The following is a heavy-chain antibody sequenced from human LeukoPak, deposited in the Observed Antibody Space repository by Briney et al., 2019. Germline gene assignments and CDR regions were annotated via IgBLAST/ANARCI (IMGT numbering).Heavy chain of an antibody. CDR3: AKGLTEDYYDSSGYYPLDY. CDR2: IYSGGST. CDR1: GFTVSSNY. J-gene: IGHJ4*02. Sequence: GGSLRLSCAASGFTVSSNYMSWVRQAPGKGLEWVSVIYSGGSTYYADSVKGRFTISRDNSKNSLYLQMNSLRAEDTALYYCAKGLTEDYYDSSGYYPLDYWGQGTLVTVSS. D-gene: IGHD3-22*01. V-gene: IGHV3-53*05.